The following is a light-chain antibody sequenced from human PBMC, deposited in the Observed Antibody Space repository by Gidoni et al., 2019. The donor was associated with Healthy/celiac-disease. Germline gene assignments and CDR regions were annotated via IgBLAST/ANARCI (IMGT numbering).Light chain of an antibody. J-gene: IGKJ5*01. CDR1: QSISSY. CDR2: AAS. Sequence: SSLSASVGDRVTITCRASQSISSYLNWYQQKPGKAPKLLIYAASSLQSGVPSRFSGSGSGTDFTLTISSLQPEDFATYYCQQSYSTPPITFGQGTRLEIK. CDR3: QQSYSTPPIT. V-gene: IGKV1-39*01.